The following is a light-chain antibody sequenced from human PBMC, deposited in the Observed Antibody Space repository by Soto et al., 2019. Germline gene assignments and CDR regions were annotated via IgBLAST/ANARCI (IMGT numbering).Light chain of an antibody. CDR2: HVT. CDR1: NRDVGSYNL. V-gene: IGLV2-14*03. CDR3: CSLTTSHTYV. Sequence: QSALTQPASVSGSPGQSITIACTGTNRDVGSYNLVSWYQQHPGKAPKLMIYHVTYRPSGVSNRYSGSKSGNSASLTISGLQADDEADYYCCSLTTSHTYVFGSGTKVTVL. J-gene: IGLJ1*01.